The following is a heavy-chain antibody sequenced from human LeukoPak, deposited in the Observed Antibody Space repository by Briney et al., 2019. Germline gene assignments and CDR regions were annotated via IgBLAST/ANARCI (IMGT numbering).Heavy chain of an antibody. D-gene: IGHD2-2*01. Sequence: GGSLRLSCAAPGFTFSSYGMHWVRQAPGKGLEWVAVISYDGSNKYYADSVKGRFTISRDNSKNTLYLQMNSLRAEDTAVYYCAKPSWGSTSCSDYWGQGTLVTVSP. CDR1: GFTFSSYG. CDR3: AKPSWGSTSCSDY. J-gene: IGHJ4*02. CDR2: ISYDGSNK. V-gene: IGHV3-30*18.